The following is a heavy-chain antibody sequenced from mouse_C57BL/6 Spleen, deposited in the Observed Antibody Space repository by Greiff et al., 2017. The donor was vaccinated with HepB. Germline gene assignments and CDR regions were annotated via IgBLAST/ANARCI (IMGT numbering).Heavy chain of an antibody. CDR2: IYPGSGNT. CDR3: AREDYYGSSHYYAMDY. V-gene: IGHV1-76*01. CDR1: GYTFTDYY. Sequence: QVQLKQSGAELVRPGASVKLSCKASGYTFTDYYINWVKQRPGQGLEWIARIYPGSGNTYYNEKFKGKATLTAEKSSSTAYMQLSSLTSEDSAVYFCAREDYYGSSHYYAMDYWGQGTSVTVSS. D-gene: IGHD1-1*01. J-gene: IGHJ4*01.